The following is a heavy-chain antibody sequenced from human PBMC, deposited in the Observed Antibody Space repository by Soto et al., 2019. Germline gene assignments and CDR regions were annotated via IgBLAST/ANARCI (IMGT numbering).Heavy chain of an antibody. CDR1: GGSISSYY. V-gene: IGHV4-59*08. CDR3: ARRYGSCFDI. Sequence: QVQLQESGPGLVKPSETLSLTCTVSGGSISSYYWSWIRQPPGKGLEWIGYIYYSGSSNYNPSLKSRITISVDTSKNLFSLKLSSVTAADTAVYYCARRYGSCFDIWGQGTMVTVSS. D-gene: IGHD3-10*01. CDR2: IYYSGSS. J-gene: IGHJ3*02.